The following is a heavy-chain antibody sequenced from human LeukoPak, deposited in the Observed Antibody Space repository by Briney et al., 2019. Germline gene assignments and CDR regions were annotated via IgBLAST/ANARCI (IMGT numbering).Heavy chain of an antibody. V-gene: IGHV3-15*01. CDR3: TTEALYYDILTGYCFDY. CDR1: GFTFSNAW. J-gene: IGHJ4*02. CDR2: IKSKTDGGTT. D-gene: IGHD3-9*01. Sequence: GSLRLSCAASGFTFSNAWMSWVRQAPGKGLEWVGRIKSKTDGGTTDYAAPVKGRFTISRDDSKNTLYLQMNSLKTEDTAVYYCTTEALYYDILTGYCFDYWGQGTLVTVSS.